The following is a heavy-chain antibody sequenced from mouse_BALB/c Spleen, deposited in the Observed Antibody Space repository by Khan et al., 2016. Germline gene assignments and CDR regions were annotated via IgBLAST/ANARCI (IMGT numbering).Heavy chain of an antibody. CDR3: ARGGLRRGYYFDY. CDR1: GYTFTSYY. Sequence: QVQLQQSGPELVKPGASVRISCKASGYTFTSYYIHWVKQRPGQGLEWIGWIYPGNVNTKYNEKFKGKATLTADKSSSTAYMQLSSLTSGASAVYFCARGGLRRGYYFDYWGQGTTLTVSS. D-gene: IGHD2-4*01. J-gene: IGHJ2*01. CDR2: IYPGNVNT. V-gene: IGHV1S56*01.